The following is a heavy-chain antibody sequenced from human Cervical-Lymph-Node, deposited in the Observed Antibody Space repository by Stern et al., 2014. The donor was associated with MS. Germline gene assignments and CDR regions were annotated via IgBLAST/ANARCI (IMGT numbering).Heavy chain of an antibody. CDR2: ISYGGNSE. CDR1: GFTFDNYA. D-gene: IGHD6-19*01. CDR3: ARGGRGSGLDY. Sequence: QVQLVQSGGGVVQPGRSLRLSCAASGFTFDNYAMHWVRQPPGKGLEWVTFISYGGNSEDYADSVKGRFTTSRDNSRNTLYLQLNSLRVDDTAIYYCARGGRGSGLDYWGQGALVSVSS. J-gene: IGHJ4*02. V-gene: IGHV3-30-3*01.